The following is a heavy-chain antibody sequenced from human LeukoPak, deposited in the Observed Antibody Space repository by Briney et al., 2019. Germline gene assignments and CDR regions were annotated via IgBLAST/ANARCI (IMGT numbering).Heavy chain of an antibody. Sequence: GGSLRLSCAASGFTFSDSYMTWIRQAPGKGLEWVSAISGSGGSTYYADSVKGRFTISRDNSKNTLYLQMNSLRAEDTAVYYCATTGVYGSGSYLNYFDYWGQGTLVTVSS. CDR3: ATTGVYGSGSYLNYFDY. D-gene: IGHD3-10*01. J-gene: IGHJ4*02. CDR1: GFTFSDSY. V-gene: IGHV3-23*01. CDR2: ISGSGGST.